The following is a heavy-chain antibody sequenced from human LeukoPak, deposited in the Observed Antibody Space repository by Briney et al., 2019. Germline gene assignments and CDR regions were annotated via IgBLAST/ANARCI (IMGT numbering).Heavy chain of an antibody. D-gene: IGHD3-16*01. V-gene: IGHV1-2*02. CDR3: ARRGRQYDFLWGSSFDP. J-gene: IGHJ5*02. Sequence: ASVKVSCKASGYTFTGYYVYWVRQAPGQGLEWMGWINPNSGGTNYAQKFQGRVTLTRDTSISTAYMELSRLRSDDTAVYYCARRGRQYDFLWGSSFDPWGQGTLVTVSS. CDR2: INPNSGGT. CDR1: GYTFTGYY.